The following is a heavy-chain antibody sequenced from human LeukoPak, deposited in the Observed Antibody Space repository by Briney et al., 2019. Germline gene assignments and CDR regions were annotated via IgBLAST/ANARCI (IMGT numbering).Heavy chain of an antibody. CDR3: ARTREQWQVLDY. V-gene: IGHV3-30*03. Sequence: GRSLRLSCAASGLTSSNYGMHWVRQAPGKGLEWVAVISHEGSNQYYADSVKGRFTISRDNSNNMVYLQMNSLTPEDTAVYYCARTREQWQVLDYWGQGTLVTVSS. CDR2: ISHEGSNQ. D-gene: IGHD6-19*01. CDR1: GLTSSNYG. J-gene: IGHJ4*02.